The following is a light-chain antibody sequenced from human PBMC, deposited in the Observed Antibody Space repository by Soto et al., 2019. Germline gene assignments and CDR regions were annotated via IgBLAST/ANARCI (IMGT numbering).Light chain of an antibody. J-gene: IGKJ1*01. Sequence: EVVLTQSPAALSLSPGEGATLSCRVSQSISSSYLSWYQQRPGQAPRLLIYGPSTRATGIPARFSGSGSGTEFTLTISSLQSEDFAVYYCQQYNNWPRTFGQGTKVDIK. V-gene: IGKV3D-7*01. CDR3: QQYNNWPRT. CDR2: GPS. CDR1: QSISSSY.